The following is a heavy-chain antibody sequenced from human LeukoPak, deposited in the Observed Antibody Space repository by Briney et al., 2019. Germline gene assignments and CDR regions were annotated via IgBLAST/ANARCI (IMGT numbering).Heavy chain of an antibody. CDR1: GYTFTSYG. J-gene: IGHJ4*02. CDR3: ARGRGAY. V-gene: IGHV1-18*01. Sequence: VASVKVSCKASGYTFTSYGISWVRRAPGQGLKWMGWISAYDGDTNYAQNLQGRVMMTTDTFTSTAYMELKSLRSDDTAVYYCARGRGAYWGQGTLVTVSS. CDR2: ISAYDGDT. D-gene: IGHD2-15*01.